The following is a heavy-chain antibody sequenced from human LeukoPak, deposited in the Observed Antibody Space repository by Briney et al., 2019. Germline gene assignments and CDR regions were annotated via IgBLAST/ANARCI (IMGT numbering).Heavy chain of an antibody. Sequence: GGSLRLSCAASGFTFSSYGMHWVRQASGKGLEWVAVIWYDGSNKYYADSVKGRFTISRDNSKNTLYLQMNSLRAEDTAVYYCAREVTTVVTRYFDYWGQGTLVTVSS. CDR3: AREVTTVVTRYFDY. CDR2: IWYDGSNK. V-gene: IGHV3-33*01. J-gene: IGHJ4*02. D-gene: IGHD4-23*01. CDR1: GFTFSSYG.